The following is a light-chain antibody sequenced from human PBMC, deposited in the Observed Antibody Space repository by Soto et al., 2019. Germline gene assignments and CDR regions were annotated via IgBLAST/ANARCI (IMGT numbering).Light chain of an antibody. Sequence: AIQLTQSPSSLSASVGDRVTITCRASQGISSALACYQQKLGKAPKLLICDASSLESGVPSRFSGSGSGTDFTLTISSLQPEDFATYYCQQFNSYPITFGQGTRLEIK. CDR3: QQFNSYPIT. CDR2: DAS. CDR1: QGISSA. V-gene: IGKV1-13*02. J-gene: IGKJ5*01.